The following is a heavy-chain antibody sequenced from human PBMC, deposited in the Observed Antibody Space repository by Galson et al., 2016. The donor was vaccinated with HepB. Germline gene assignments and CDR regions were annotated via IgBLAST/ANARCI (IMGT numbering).Heavy chain of an antibody. V-gene: IGHV3-7*03. Sequence: SLRLSCAASGFTFSRFWMNWVRQAPGKGLEWVASIKEDGSKTSYVDSVKGRFIISRDNVENSLYLQMNSLRAEDTAVYYCARYGDEAGWNFQHWGQGTLVTVSS. CDR2: IKEDGSKT. D-gene: IGHD6-19*01. CDR1: GFTFSRFW. CDR3: ARYGDEAGWNFQH. J-gene: IGHJ1*01.